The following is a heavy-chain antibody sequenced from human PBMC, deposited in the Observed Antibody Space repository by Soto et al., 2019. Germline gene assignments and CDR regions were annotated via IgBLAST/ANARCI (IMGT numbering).Heavy chain of an antibody. CDR3: ARNTGTSPFDI. D-gene: IGHD2-2*02. Sequence: QVQLVQSGAELKKPGASVKVSCQAHGFSFTSYYIHCLRQAPGQGPEWMGMINPTGDSTTYAQKFQGRLTMTRDRSTRTVFMDLSSLRSEDTAVYYCARNTGTSPFDIRGHGTLVTVSS. J-gene: IGHJ3*02. CDR1: GFSFTSYY. CDR2: INPTGDST. V-gene: IGHV1-46*01.